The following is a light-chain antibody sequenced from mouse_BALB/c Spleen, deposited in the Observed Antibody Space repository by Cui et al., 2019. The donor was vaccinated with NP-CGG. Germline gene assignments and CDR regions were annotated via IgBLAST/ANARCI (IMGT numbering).Light chain of an antibody. CDR1: IGAVTTSNY. J-gene: IGLJ1*01. CDR2: GTN. CDR3: VLWYSNHWV. V-gene: IGLV1*01. Sequence: QAVVTQESALTTSPGETVTLTCRSSIGAVTTSNYANWVQEKPDHLFTGLIGGTNNRAPGVPARFSGSLIGDKAALTITGAQTEDEAIYFCVLWYSNHWVFGGGTTLTVL.